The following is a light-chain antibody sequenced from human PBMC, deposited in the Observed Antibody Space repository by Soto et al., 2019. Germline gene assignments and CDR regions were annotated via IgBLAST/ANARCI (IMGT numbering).Light chain of an antibody. CDR2: SNF. CDR1: ASNIGSKT. CDR3: AAWDDSLDEYV. Sequence: QSVLTQPPSASGTPGQRVSISCSGSASNIGSKTVNWYQHLPGTAPKLLIYSNFQRPSGVPARFSAFKSGTSASLAISGLQSEDEADYYCAAWDDSLDEYVFGTGTKLTVL. J-gene: IGLJ1*01. V-gene: IGLV1-44*01.